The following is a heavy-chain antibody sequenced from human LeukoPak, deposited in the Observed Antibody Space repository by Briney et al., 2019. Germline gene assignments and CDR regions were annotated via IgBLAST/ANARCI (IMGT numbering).Heavy chain of an antibody. V-gene: IGHV1-18*01. J-gene: IGHJ6*03. Sequence: ASVKVSCKASGYTFKSYAISWVRQPPGQGLEWMGWISTYNGNTHYAQKLQGRVTMTTDTSTNTAYMELSSLRSEDTAVYYCAKTYHSSRAHYYYCYYMDVWGKGTTVTISS. CDR3: AKTYHSSRAHYYYCYYMDV. CDR1: GYTFKSYA. CDR2: ISTYNGNT. D-gene: IGHD6-13*01.